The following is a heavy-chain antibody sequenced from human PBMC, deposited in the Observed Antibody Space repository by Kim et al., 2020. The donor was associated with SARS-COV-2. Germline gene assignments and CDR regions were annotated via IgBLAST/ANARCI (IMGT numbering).Heavy chain of an antibody. J-gene: IGHJ5*02. D-gene: IGHD2-15*01. Sequence: SETLSLTCTVSGGSISSYYWSWIRQPPGKGLEWIGSIYYSWSTNNNPSLKSRVTISVDTSKNQFSLKLSSVTAADTAVYDCSRQYCSGSSCYSDWFDPWG. V-gene: IGHV4-59*08. CDR3: SRQYCSGSSCYSDWFDP. CDR2: IYYSWST. CDR1: GGSISSYY.